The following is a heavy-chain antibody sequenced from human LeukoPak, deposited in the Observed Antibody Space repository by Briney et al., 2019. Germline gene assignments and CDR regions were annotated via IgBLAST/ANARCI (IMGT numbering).Heavy chain of an antibody. J-gene: IGHJ5*02. V-gene: IGHV4-59*08. CDR1: GGSISSYY. Sequence: SETLSLTCTVSGGSISSYYWSWIRQPPGKGLEWIGYIYDSGSTNYNPSLKSRVTISVDTSKNQFSLKLSSVTAADTAVYYCARQTHSAVATIRSNWFDPWGQGTLVTVSS. CDR3: ARQTHSAVATIRSNWFDP. CDR2: IYDSGST. D-gene: IGHD5-12*01.